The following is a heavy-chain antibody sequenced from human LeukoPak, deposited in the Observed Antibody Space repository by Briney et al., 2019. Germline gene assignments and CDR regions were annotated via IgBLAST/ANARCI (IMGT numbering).Heavy chain of an antibody. J-gene: IGHJ4*02. CDR1: GGTFSSSA. CDR3: ATRPPYCSSTSCYQYDY. D-gene: IGHD2-2*01. Sequence: SGKVSCKASGGTFSSSAISWVRQAPGQGLEWMGGIIPIFGTANYAQKFQGRVTITTDESTSTAYMELSSLRSDDTAVYYCATRPPYCSSTSCYQYDYWGQGTLVTVSS. V-gene: IGHV1-69*05. CDR2: IIPIFGTA.